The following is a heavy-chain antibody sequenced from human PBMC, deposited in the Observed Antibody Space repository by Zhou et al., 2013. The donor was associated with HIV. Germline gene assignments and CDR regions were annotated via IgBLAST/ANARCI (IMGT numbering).Heavy chain of an antibody. CDR1: EYSFSIYY. D-gene: IGHD3-22*01. V-gene: IGHV1-8*02. CDR2: MDPKSGNT. J-gene: IGHJ6*01. Sequence: QVHLVQSGAEVKEPGASVKISCKTEYSFSIYYMHWVRQAPGQGLEWMGWMDPKSGNTGYAQKFQGRVTMTRNPSISTAYMELSRLISDDTAVYYCVRGRSHYSDNSGFGDWGPG. CDR3: VRGRSHYSDNSGFGD.